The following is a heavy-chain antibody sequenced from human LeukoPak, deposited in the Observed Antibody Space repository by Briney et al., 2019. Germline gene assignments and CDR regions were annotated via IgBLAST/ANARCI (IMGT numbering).Heavy chain of an antibody. J-gene: IGHJ5*02. V-gene: IGHV3-23*01. D-gene: IGHD6-6*01. CDR1: GFTFSSFA. Sequence: GGSLRLSCAASGFTFSSFAMSWVRQAPGKGLEWVSVVSGSGGSTYYADSVKGRFTISRDNSKITLSLQMNGLRAEDTAVYYCAKVMAARPFDPWGQGTLVTVSS. CDR2: VSGSGGST. CDR3: AKVMAARPFDP.